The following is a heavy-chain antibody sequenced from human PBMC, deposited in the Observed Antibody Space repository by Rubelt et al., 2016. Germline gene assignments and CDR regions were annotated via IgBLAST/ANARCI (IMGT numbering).Heavy chain of an antibody. CDR1: GGSISSSSYY. J-gene: IGHJ4*02. CDR3: ARNWGFDY. CDR2: IYYSGGT. V-gene: IGHV4-39*01. Sequence: QLQLQESGPGLVKPSETLSLTCTVSGGSISSSSYYRGWIRQPPGKGLEWIGSIYYSGGTYQTRALKSRVTISVDTSKNQFSLKLSSVTAADTALYYCARNWGFDYWGQGTLVTVSS. D-gene: IGHD7-27*01.